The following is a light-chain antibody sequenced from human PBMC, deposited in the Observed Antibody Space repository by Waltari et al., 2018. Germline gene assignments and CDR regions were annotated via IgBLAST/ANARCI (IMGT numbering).Light chain of an antibody. CDR1: RSHVGHNY. Sequence: QSVLTQPPSWSGAPGQRVPISCSGSRSHVGHNYVYCHPQHPGTAPKLLISANDQRPSGVPDRFAGSKSGTSASLAICGLRSEDEADYYCAAWDDSLGVLTFGGGTKLTVL. V-gene: IGLV1-47*01. CDR3: AAWDDSLGVLT. CDR2: AND. J-gene: IGLJ2*01.